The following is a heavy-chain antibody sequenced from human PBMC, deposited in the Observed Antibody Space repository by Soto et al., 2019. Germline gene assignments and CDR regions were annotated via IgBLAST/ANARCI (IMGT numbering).Heavy chain of an antibody. Sequence: QVQLVQSGADLKKPGASVKVSCKTSGYTFSGHFLQWVRQAPGAGPEWMGWINPNTGNTKYGQKFEGRVTMTRDMSSSTAYMELTRLTVDDTAVYFCARAGSYCSGGSCSFACWGQGSLVTVSS. D-gene: IGHD2-15*01. J-gene: IGHJ4*02. CDR3: ARAGSYCSGGSCSFAC. V-gene: IGHV1-2*02. CDR1: GYTFSGHF. CDR2: INPNTGNT.